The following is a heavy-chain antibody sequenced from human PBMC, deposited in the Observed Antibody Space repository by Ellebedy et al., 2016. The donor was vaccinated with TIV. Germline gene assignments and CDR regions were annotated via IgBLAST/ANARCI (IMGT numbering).Heavy chain of an antibody. D-gene: IGHD4-17*01. CDR3: ATDGSYGDYRSPTHAFVM. CDR2: INQDGSDK. Sequence: GESLKISCAASGFTFNRYWMTWVRQTPGKGLEWVANINQDGSDKYYVDSLRGRFTISRDNAKNSLYLQMNSLRGEDTAVYYCATDGSYGDYRSPTHAFVMWGQGTLVTVSS. CDR1: GFTFNRYW. V-gene: IGHV3-7*01. J-gene: IGHJ3*02.